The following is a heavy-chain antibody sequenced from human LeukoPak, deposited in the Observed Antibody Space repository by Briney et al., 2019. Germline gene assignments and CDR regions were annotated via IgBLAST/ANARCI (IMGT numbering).Heavy chain of an antibody. V-gene: IGHV4-4*01. Sequence: KSSGTLSLTCAVSGGSISSSNWWSCVRHPPGKGQEFMGVIYNSGTTNYNPSLKSRVTISVDKSKNQFSLKLSSVAAADTAVYCCARSHILTGYSDYWGQGTLVTVSS. CDR1: GGSISSSNW. J-gene: IGHJ4*02. CDR2: IYNSGTT. CDR3: ARSHILTGYSDY. D-gene: IGHD3-9*01.